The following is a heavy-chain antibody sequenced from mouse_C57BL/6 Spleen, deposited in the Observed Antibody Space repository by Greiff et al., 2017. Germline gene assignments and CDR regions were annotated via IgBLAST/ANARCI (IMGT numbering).Heavy chain of an antibody. CDR3: ARNYYGSSLFDY. D-gene: IGHD1-1*01. Sequence: VQLQQSGPELVKPGASVKIPCKASGYTFTDYNMDWVKQSHGKSLEWIGDINPNNGGTIYNQKFKGKATLTVEKSSSTAYMELRSLTSEDTAVYYCARNYYGSSLFDYWGQGTTLTVSS. V-gene: IGHV1-18*01. CDR2: INPNNGGT. CDR1: GYTFTDYN. J-gene: IGHJ2*01.